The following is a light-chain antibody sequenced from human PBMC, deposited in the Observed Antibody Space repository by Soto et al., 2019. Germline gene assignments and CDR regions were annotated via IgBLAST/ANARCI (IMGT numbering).Light chain of an antibody. CDR3: GSYTISSSRV. J-gene: IGLJ1*01. CDR2: DVS. V-gene: IGLV2-14*03. Sequence: QSALTQPASVSGSPGQSITISCTGTSRDVGAYDFVSWYQQHPGKAPKLMFYDVSNRPSGVSTRFSGSKSGNTASLTISGLQAEDEADYYCGSYTISSSRVFGTGTKLTV. CDR1: SRDVGAYDF.